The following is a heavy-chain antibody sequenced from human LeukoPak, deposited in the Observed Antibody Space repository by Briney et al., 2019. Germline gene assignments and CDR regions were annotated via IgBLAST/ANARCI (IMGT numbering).Heavy chain of an antibody. Sequence: ASVKVSCKASGYTFTSYYMHWVRQAPGQGLEWMGIINPSGGSTSYAQKFQGRVTMTEDTSTDTAYMELSSLRSEDTAVYYCATNLHIGGGGVWTDYWGQGTLVTVSS. CDR1: GYTFTSYY. CDR3: ATNLHIGGGGVWTDY. D-gene: IGHD4-23*01. J-gene: IGHJ4*02. CDR2: INPSGGST. V-gene: IGHV1-46*01.